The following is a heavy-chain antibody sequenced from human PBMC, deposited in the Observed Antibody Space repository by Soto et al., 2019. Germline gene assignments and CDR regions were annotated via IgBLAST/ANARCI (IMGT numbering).Heavy chain of an antibody. D-gene: IGHD3-3*01. Sequence: PSETLSLTCTVSGGSISSYYWGWIRQPPGKGLEWIGYIYYSGSTNYNPSLKSRVTISVDTSKNQFSLKLSSVTAADTAVYYCARGLEWLPYYYGMDVWGQGTTVTVS. CDR1: GGSISSYY. CDR2: IYYSGST. V-gene: IGHV4-59*01. J-gene: IGHJ6*02. CDR3: ARGLEWLPYYYGMDV.